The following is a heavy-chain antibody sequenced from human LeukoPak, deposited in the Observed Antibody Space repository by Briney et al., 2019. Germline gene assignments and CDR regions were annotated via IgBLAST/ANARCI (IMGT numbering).Heavy chain of an antibody. CDR3: AKTRLPDAFDM. J-gene: IGHJ3*02. CDR2: FYPGDSDT. CDR1: GYSFTNYW. V-gene: IGHV5-51*01. D-gene: IGHD5-12*01. Sequence: GESLKISCKGSGYSFTNYWIGWVRQMPGKGLEWMGIFYPGDSDTRYSPSFQGQVTISADKSISTAYLQWSSLKVSDTAMYYCAKTRLPDAFDMWGQGTMVTVSA.